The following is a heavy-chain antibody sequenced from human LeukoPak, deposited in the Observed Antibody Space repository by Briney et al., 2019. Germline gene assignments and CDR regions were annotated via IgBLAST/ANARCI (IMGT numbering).Heavy chain of an antibody. CDR1: GFTFSSYA. V-gene: IGHV3-23*01. CDR3: AGTGYNYGTPLNY. J-gene: IGHJ4*02. Sequence: GGSLRLSCAASGFTFSSYALSWVRQAPGKGLEWVSGITDSGTGTYYADSVKGRFTISRDNSKNTAYLQMSSLRAEDTAVYYCAGTGYNYGTPLNYWGQGTLVTVSS. D-gene: IGHD5-18*01. CDR2: ITDSGTGT.